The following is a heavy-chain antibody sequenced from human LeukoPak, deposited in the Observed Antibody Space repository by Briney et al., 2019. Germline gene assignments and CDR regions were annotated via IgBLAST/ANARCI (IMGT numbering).Heavy chain of an antibody. CDR3: ARAPTAIPFDY. V-gene: IGHV4-61*01. CDR2: IYYSGST. Sequence: SETLSLTCTVSGXSVSSGSYYWSWIRQPPGKGLELIGYIYYSGSTNYNPSLKSRVTISVDTSKNQFSLKLSSVTAADMAVYYCARAPTAIPFDYWGQGTLVTVSS. J-gene: IGHJ4*02. D-gene: IGHD2-21*02. CDR1: GXSVSSGSYY.